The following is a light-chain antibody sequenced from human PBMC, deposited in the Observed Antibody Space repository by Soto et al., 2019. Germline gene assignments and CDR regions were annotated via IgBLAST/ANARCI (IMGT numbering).Light chain of an antibody. CDR1: SSDVGGYNY. CDR2: EVN. J-gene: IGLJ1*01. Sequence: QSALTQPPSASGSPGQSVTISCTGTSSDVGGYNYVSWYQQHPGKAPKLMIYEVNKRPSGVPDHFSGSKSGNTASLTVSGLLAEDDADYYCSSYAGSNINYVFGTGTKLTVL. CDR3: SSYAGSNINYV. V-gene: IGLV2-8*01.